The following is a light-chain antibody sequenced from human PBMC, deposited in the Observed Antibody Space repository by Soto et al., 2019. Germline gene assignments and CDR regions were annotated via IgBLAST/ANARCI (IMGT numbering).Light chain of an antibody. J-gene: IGLJ3*02. V-gene: IGLV8-61*01. CDR3: VLXXXXGXXV. Sequence: QTVVTQEPSLSVSPGGTVTLTCTLTSGSVSTDNYASWFQQTPGQAPRTLIYTTNSRSSGAPARFSGSVLGDKAALTITGAQADDESVYYCVLXXXXGXXVXGXGTKLT. CDR2: TTN. CDR1: SGSVSTDNY.